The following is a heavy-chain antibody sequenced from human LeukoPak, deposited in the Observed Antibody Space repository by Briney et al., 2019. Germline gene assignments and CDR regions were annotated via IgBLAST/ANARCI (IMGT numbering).Heavy chain of an antibody. CDR1: GYTFTGYY. V-gene: IGHV1-2*05. J-gene: IGHJ4*02. D-gene: IGHD3-10*01. Sequence: ASVKVSCKASGYTFTGYYMHWVRQAPGQGLEWMGRINPNRGGTNYAQKFQGRVTMTRDTSISTAYMELSRLRSDDTGVYYCALITMVRGPPEIDYWGQGTLVTVSS. CDR3: ALITMVRGPPEIDY. CDR2: INPNRGGT.